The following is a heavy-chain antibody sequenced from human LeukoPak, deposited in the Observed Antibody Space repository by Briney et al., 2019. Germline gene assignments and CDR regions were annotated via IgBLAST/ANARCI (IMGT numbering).Heavy chain of an antibody. CDR2: ISYDGHNE. J-gene: IGHJ6*02. CDR1: GFTFSGYG. CDR3: AKGVGYGGMDV. V-gene: IGHV3-30*18. D-gene: IGHD2-8*01. Sequence: RRSLRLSCAASGFTFSGYGMHWVRKAPGKGLEWVAVISYDGHNEYYADSVKGRFTISRDNSKNTVYVQMNSLRAEDTAVYYCAKGVGYGGMDVWGQGTTVTVSS.